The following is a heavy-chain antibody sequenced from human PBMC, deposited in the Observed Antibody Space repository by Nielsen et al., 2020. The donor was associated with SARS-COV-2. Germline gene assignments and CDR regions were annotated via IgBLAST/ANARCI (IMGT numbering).Heavy chain of an antibody. CDR1: GYTFTIYG. J-gene: IGHJ4*02. CDR3: ARDVNMITFGGVMYYFDY. CDR2: ISAYNGNT. Sequence: ASVKVSCKASGYTFTIYGISWVRQAPGQGLEWMGWISAYNGNTNYAQKLQGRVTMTTDTSTSTAYMELRSLRSDDTAVYYCARDVNMITFGGVMYYFDYWGQGTLVTVSS. V-gene: IGHV1-18*01. D-gene: IGHD3-16*01.